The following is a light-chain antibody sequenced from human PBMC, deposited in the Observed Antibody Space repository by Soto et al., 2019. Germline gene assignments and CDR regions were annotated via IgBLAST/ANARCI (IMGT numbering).Light chain of an antibody. CDR2: EVS. J-gene: IGLJ3*02. Sequence: QSSLPQPASVSGSPGQSITISCTGTSSDVGGYNYGSWYQQHPGKAPKLMIYEVSNRPSGVSNRFSGSKSGTTASLTISGLQGEDEADYYCSSFTSSNPWVFGGGTKLTVL. V-gene: IGLV2-14*01. CDR3: SSFTSSNPWV. CDR1: SSDVGGYNY.